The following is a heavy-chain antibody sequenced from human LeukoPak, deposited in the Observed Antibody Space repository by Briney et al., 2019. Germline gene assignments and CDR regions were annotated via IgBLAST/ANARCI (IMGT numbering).Heavy chain of an antibody. V-gene: IGHV4-34*01. CDR1: GGSFSGYY. CDR2: IYYSGST. Sequence: SETLSLTCAVYGGSFSGYYWSWIRQPPGKGLEWIGSIYYSGSTYYNPSLKSRVTISVDTSKNQFSLKLSSVTAADTAVYYCARDRTPFDYWGQGTLVTVSS. J-gene: IGHJ4*02. CDR3: ARDRTPFDY. D-gene: IGHD2-2*01.